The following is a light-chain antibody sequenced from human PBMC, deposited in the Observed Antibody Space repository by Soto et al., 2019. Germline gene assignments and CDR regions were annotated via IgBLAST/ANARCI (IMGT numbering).Light chain of an antibody. CDR2: AAS. J-gene: IGKJ1*01. V-gene: IGKV3-20*01. Sequence: EIVLTQSPGTLSSSPGERATLSCRASESVSSNYLAWYQQRPGQAPRLLIYAASNRARGIPDRFGGSGSGTDVTLTVSRLEPEGFAVYYCQQYGSAPWPFGQGTKV. CDR3: QQYGSAPWP. CDR1: ESVSSNY.